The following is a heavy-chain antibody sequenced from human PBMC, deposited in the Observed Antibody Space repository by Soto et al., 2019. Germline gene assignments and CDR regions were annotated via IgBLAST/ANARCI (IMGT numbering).Heavy chain of an antibody. CDR1: GFTFSTYA. D-gene: IGHD3-10*01. CDR3: AKDRTPGTSGYSFDY. V-gene: IGHV3-23*01. J-gene: IGHJ4*02. Sequence: EVQLLESGGKLVQPGGSLTLSCAASGFTFSTYAMAWVRQAPGKGREWVSGVRASGLITDYADPVKGLFYISRDTSKNTASLHMNSLRAEDTALYYCAKDRTPGTSGYSFDYWGQGTPLTVSS. CDR2: VRASGLIT.